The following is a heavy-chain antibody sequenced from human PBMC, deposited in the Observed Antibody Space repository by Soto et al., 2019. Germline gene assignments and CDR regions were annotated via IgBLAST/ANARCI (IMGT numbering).Heavy chain of an antibody. V-gene: IGHV1-46*01. CDR2: INPSGGST. CDR1: GDTFTSYY. Sequence: GASVKVSCKACGDTFTSYYMHWVRQAPGQGLEWMGIINPSGGSTSYAQKFQGRVTMTRDTSTSTVYMELSSLRSEDTAVYYCARGPTTHAFDIWGQGTMVTVSS. D-gene: IGHD1-1*01. CDR3: ARGPTTHAFDI. J-gene: IGHJ3*02.